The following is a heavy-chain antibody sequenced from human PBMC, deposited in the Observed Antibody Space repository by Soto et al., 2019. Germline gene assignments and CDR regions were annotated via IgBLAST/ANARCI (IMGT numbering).Heavy chain of an antibody. CDR2: ISNSGDGT. J-gene: IGHJ6*02. CDR3: AKNGDFWSWGMDV. CDR1: GFTFSNYE. Sequence: GGSLRLSCAASGFTFSNYEMNCVRQAPGKGLEWLSYISNSGDGTYYADSVKGRFTISRDNSQRTLNLQMNSLRAEDTAVYYCAKNGDFWSWGMDVWGQGTTVTVSS. D-gene: IGHD3-3*01. V-gene: IGHV3-23*01.